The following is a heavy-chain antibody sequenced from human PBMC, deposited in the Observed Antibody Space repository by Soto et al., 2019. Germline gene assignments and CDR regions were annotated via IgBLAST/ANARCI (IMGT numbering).Heavy chain of an antibody. Sequence: GGSLRLSCVASGFTFSSYSMNWVRQAPGKGLEWVSYISSSSSTIYYADSVKGRFTISRDNAKNSLYLQMNSLRAEDTAVYYCARETPGGDYMDVWGKGTTVTVSS. CDR2: ISSSSSTI. J-gene: IGHJ6*03. V-gene: IGHV3-48*01. CDR1: GFTFSSYS. CDR3: ARETPGGDYMDV.